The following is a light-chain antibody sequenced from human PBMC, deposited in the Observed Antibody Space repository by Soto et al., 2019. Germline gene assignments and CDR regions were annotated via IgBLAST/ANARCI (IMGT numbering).Light chain of an antibody. J-gene: IGLJ2*01. CDR3: QSFDNTLSASI. CDR1: GSNIGAGYD. CDR2: GNT. Sequence: QSVLTQSPSMSGAPGQWVTISCSGSGSNIGAGYDVHWYKQLPGTAPQVVIYGNTNRPSGVPDRFSGSKSGTYASLVITGLQADDEAEYYCQSFDNTLSASIFGGGTKVTVL. V-gene: IGLV1-40*01.